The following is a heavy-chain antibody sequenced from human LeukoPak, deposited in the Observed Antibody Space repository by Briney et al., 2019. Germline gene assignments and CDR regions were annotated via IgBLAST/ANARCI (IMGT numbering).Heavy chain of an antibody. Sequence: KTSETLSLTCAVYGGSFSGYYWSWIRQPPGKGLEWIGEINHSGSTNYNPSLKSRVTISVDTSKNQFSLKLSSVTAADTAVYYCARAGFWSGYSMKRWFDPWGQGTLVTVSS. V-gene: IGHV4-34*01. D-gene: IGHD3-3*01. J-gene: IGHJ5*02. CDR3: ARAGFWSGYSMKRWFDP. CDR2: INHSGST. CDR1: GGSFSGYY.